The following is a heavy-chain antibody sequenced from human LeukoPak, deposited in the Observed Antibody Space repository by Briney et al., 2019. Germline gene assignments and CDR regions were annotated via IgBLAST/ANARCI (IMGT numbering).Heavy chain of an antibody. J-gene: IGHJ3*02. V-gene: IGHV4-59*01. CDR3: ARVVSSSWYMVVSAFDI. CDR2: IYYSGST. D-gene: IGHD6-13*01. CDR1: GGSISSYY. Sequence: PSETLSLTCTVSGGSISSYYWSWIRQPPGKGLEWIGYIYYSGSTNYNPSLKSRVTISVDTSKNRFSLKLSSVTAADTAVYYCARVVSSSWYMVVSAFDIWGQGTMVTVSS.